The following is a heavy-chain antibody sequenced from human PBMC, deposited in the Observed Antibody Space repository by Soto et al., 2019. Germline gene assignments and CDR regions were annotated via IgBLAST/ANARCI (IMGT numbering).Heavy chain of an antibody. CDR1: GGSIRSGGYY. D-gene: IGHD6-13*01. CDR2: IYYSGST. V-gene: IGHV4-31*03. Sequence: QVQLQESGPGLVKPSQTLSLTCTVSGGSIRSGGYYWSWIRQYPGKGLEWIGYIYYSGSTYYNPSLKSRVTISVDTSKNQFSLKLSSVTVADTAVYYCARDPSGIVAEGWFDPWGQGTLVTVSS. J-gene: IGHJ5*02. CDR3: ARDPSGIVAEGWFDP.